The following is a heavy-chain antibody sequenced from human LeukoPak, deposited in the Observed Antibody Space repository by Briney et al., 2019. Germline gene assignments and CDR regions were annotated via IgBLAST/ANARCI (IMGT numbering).Heavy chain of an antibody. CDR3: ARGGWYYFDY. CDR2: IKQDGSEK. CDR1: GFTFSSYW. D-gene: IGHD6-19*01. V-gene: IGHV3-7*04. Sequence: GGSLRLSCAASGFTFSSYWMSWVRLAPGKGLEWVANIKQDGSEKYFVDSGKGRFTISRDNGKNSLHLEMNSLRAEDTAVYHCARGGWYYFDYWGQGTLVTVSS. J-gene: IGHJ4*02.